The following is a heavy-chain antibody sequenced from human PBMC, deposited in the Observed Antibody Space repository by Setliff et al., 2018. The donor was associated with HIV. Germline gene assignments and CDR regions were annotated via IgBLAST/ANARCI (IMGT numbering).Heavy chain of an antibody. CDR3: AREVLPVIGGRGWFDP. J-gene: IGHJ5*01. D-gene: IGHD1-26*01. CDR2: VSYTGNT. CDR1: GGSVINDGYN. V-gene: IGHV4-31*03. Sequence: PSETLSLTCNVSGGSVINDGYNWCWIRQRPGKGLQWIACVSYTGNTYHNPSLKSRLTILVHTSKSYFSLSLTSVTAADAAVYFCAREVLPVIGGRGWFDPWGQGTLVTAPQ.